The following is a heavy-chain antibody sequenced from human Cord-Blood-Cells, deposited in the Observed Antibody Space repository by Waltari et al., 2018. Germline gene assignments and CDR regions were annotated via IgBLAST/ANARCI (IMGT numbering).Heavy chain of an antibody. Sequence: QVQLQQWGAGLLKPSETLSLPCAVYGGSFSGYYWSWIRQPPGKGLEWIGEINHSGSTNYNPSLKSRVTISVDTSKNQFSLKLSSVTAADTAVYYCARKRWGGAFDIWGQGTMVTVSS. D-gene: IGHD7-27*01. CDR2: INHSGST. CDR1: GGSFSGYY. J-gene: IGHJ3*02. CDR3: ARKRWGGAFDI. V-gene: IGHV4-34*01.